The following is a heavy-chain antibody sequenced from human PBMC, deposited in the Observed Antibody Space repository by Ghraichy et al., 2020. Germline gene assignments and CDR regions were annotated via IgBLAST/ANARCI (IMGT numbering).Heavy chain of an antibody. V-gene: IGHV4-34*01. J-gene: IGHJ4*02. CDR1: GGSFSGYY. Sequence: SETLSPTCAVYGGSFSGYYWSWIRQPPGKGLEWIGEINHSGSTNYNPSLKSRVTISGDTSKNQFSLKVSSVTAADTAVYYCARGRWFSNWGQGTLVTVSS. CDR2: INHSGST. D-gene: IGHD3-10*01. CDR3: ARGRWFSN.